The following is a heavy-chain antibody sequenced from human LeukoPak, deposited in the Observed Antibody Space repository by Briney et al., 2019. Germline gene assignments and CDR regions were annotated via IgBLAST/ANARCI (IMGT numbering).Heavy chain of an antibody. CDR3: ASYSNRRAYFEY. CDR1: GGSFSGYY. CDR2: INRSGST. Sequence: SETLSLTCAVYGGSFSGYYWSWVRQPPGKGLEWIGEINRSGSTNYNPSLKSRVTISIDTSKNQFSLKLSSVTAADTAVYYCASYSNRRAYFEYWGQGTLVTVSS. V-gene: IGHV4-34*01. J-gene: IGHJ4*02. D-gene: IGHD6-13*01.